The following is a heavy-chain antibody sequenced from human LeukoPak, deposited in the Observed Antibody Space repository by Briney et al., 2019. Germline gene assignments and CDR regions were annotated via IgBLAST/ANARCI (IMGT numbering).Heavy chain of an antibody. J-gene: IGHJ4*02. CDR3: ARGDSGYDFDY. CDR1: GFTFSSYA. Sequence: GGSLRLSCAASGFTFSSYAMHWVRHAPGKGLEWVAVISYDGSNKYYADSVKGRFTISRDNSKNTLYLQMNSLRAEDTAVYYCARGDSGYDFDYWGQGPLVTVSS. V-gene: IGHV3-30*04. D-gene: IGHD5-12*01. CDR2: ISYDGSNK.